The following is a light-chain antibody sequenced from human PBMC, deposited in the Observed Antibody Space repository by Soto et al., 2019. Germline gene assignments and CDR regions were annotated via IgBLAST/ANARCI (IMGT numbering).Light chain of an antibody. V-gene: IGKV3-15*01. CDR3: QQYFEWPPMT. CDR1: ETVATN. CDR2: GAS. Sequence: EVVMTQSPATLSASPGERATLSCWASETVATNLAWYQQKPGQAPRLLISGASTRAAGISDRFRGSGSGTEFTLTISSLRSEDSGIYYCQQYFEWPPMTFRQGTKVEI. J-gene: IGKJ1*01.